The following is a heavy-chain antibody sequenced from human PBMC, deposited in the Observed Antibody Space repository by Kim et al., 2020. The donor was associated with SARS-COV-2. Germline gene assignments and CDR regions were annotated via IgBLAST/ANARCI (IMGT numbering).Heavy chain of an antibody. Sequence: GGSLRLSCAASGFTFSSYAMSWVRQAPGKGLEWVSAISGSGGSTYYADSVKGRFTISRDNSKNTLYLQMNSLRAEDTAVYYCAKIPFFDWLLSYYFDYWGQGTLVTVSS. CDR2: ISGSGGST. V-gene: IGHV3-23*01. J-gene: IGHJ4*02. CDR3: AKIPFFDWLLSYYFDY. D-gene: IGHD3-9*01. CDR1: GFTFSSYA.